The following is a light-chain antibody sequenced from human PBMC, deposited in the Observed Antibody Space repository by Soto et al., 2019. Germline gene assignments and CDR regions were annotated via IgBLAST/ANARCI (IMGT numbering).Light chain of an antibody. CDR3: QQSATSPRT. CDR1: QSVGNNY. J-gene: IGKJ1*01. Sequence: ENVLAQSPDTLSLSPGERATLSCRASQSVGNNYLNWYQQKPGPAPRLLYYGSSIRATGVPDRFSGSGSGTDFTLTIARLEAEDFAVYYCQQSATSPRTFGQGTKVEIK. CDR2: GSS. V-gene: IGKV3-20*01.